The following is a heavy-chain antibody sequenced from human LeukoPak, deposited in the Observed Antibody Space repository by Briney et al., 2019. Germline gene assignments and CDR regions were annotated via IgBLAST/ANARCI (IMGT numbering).Heavy chain of an antibody. J-gene: IGHJ2*01. CDR2: IYYSGST. V-gene: IGHV4-59*01. CDR1: GGSISSYY. D-gene: IGHD3-3*01. CDR3: ARSPYDFWTSFDL. Sequence: SETLSLTCTVSGGSISSYYWSWNRQPPGKGLEWIGYIYYSGSTNYNPSLKSRVTISVDTSKNQFSLKLSSVTAADTAVYYCARSPYDFWTSFDLWGRGTLVTVSS.